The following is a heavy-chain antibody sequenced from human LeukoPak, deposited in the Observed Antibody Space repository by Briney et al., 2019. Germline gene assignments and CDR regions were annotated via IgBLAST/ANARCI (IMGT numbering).Heavy chain of an antibody. CDR2: IYYSGST. J-gene: IGHJ3*02. CDR1: GGSISSSSYY. V-gene: IGHV4-39*07. Sequence: PSETLSLTCTVSGGSISSSSYYWGWIRQPPGKGLEWIGSIYYSGSTYYNPSLKSRVTISVDTSKNQFSLKLSSVTAADTAVYYCAREDSSIDAFDIWGQGTMVTVSS. CDR3: AREDSSIDAFDI.